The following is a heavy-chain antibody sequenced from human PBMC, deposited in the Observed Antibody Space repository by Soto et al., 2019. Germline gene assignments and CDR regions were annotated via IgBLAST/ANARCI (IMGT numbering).Heavy chain of an antibody. Sequence: SETLPLTCTVSGDSVRSYYWSWIRQSPGKGLEWIGYIYYSASTNYNPSLRSRVTISLETSKNPCSLRLRSVTAAGRAIYYCARGTYYYDSRGHYHAGLLECWGQGTLVTVCS. J-gene: IGHJ4*02. CDR3: ARGTYYYDSRGHYHAGLLEC. V-gene: IGHV4-59*02. CDR1: GDSVRSYY. CDR2: IYYSAST. D-gene: IGHD3-22*01.